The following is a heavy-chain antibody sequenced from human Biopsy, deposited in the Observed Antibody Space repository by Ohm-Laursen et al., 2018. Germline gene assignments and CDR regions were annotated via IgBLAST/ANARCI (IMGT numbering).Heavy chain of an antibody. V-gene: IGHV4-38-2*01. CDR1: GYSIRSDYR. CDR2: IFKDGNT. Sequence: SDTLSLTCAVSGYSIRSDYRWGWIRQAPGKTLEWLGNIFKDGNTHYNPSLRSRLIISIDTSKNQFSLMMTSVSGADTAVYFCARVGSGWAPFDKWGPGTLVTVSS. J-gene: IGHJ4*02. CDR3: ARVGSGWAPFDK. D-gene: IGHD6-19*01.